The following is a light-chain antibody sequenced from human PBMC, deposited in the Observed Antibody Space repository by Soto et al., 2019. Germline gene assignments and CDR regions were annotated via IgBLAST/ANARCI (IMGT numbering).Light chain of an antibody. V-gene: IGLV1-51*02. CDR2: ENN. J-gene: IGLJ3*02. CDR3: GTWDNTLSAWV. CDR1: SSNIGNTY. Sequence: QSVLTQPPSVSAAPGQRVTISCSGRSSNIGNTYVSWYHQFPGTAPRLLMYENNKRPSGTPDRFSGSKSGTSATLDITGLQTGDEADYYCGTWDNTLSAWVFGGGTKLTVL.